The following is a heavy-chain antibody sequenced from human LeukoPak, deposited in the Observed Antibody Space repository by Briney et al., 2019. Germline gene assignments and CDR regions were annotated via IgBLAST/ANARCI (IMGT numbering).Heavy chain of an antibody. CDR3: ARGWSWLKTYSSAAGTWDDY. CDR2: INPNSGGT. D-gene: IGHD6-25*01. J-gene: IGHJ4*02. V-gene: IGHV1-2*02. Sequence: ASVKVSCKASGYTFTGYYMHWVRQAPGQGLEWMGWINPNSGGTNYAQKLQGRVTMTRDTSISTAYMELSRLRSDDTAVYYCARGWSWLKTYSSAAGTWDDYWGQGTLVTVFS. CDR1: GYTFTGYY.